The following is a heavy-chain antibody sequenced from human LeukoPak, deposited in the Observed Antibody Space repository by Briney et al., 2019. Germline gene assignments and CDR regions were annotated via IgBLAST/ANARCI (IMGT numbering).Heavy chain of an antibody. J-gene: IGHJ5*02. D-gene: IGHD6-13*01. V-gene: IGHV4-4*07. CDR3: ARGGSSWNNWFDP. Sequence: SETLSLTCTVSGGSINSYYWSWIRQPAGKGLEWIGRIYSSRSTNYNPSLKSRVIMSVDTSKNQFSLKLSSMTAADTAVYYCARGGSSWNNWFDPWGQGTLVTVSS. CDR1: GGSINSYY. CDR2: IYSSRST.